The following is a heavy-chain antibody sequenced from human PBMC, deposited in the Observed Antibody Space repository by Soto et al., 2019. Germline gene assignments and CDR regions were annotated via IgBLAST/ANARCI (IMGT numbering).Heavy chain of an antibody. CDR2: IFYSGST. Sequence: PXESLALTCTACGGSISSGSSYWTWIRQYPGEGPEWIGYIFYSGSTYYNPSLKSRVTISADTSKNQFSLKMKSVTAADTAVYYCARARLNRAFDFWGQGHLVTVSS. CDR1: GGSISSGSSY. J-gene: IGHJ4*02. CDR3: ARARLNRAFDF. V-gene: IGHV4-31*03.